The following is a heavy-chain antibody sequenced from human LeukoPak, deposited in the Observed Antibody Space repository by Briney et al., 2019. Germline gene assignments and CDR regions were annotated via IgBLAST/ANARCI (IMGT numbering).Heavy chain of an antibody. J-gene: IGHJ4*02. Sequence: SETLSLTCTVSGGSISSYYWSWIRQPPGKGLEWIGEINHSGSTNYNPSLKSRVTISVDTSKNQFSLKLSSVTAADTAVYYCARGNKWLPVRWGQGTLVTVSS. CDR2: INHSGST. CDR3: ARGNKWLPVR. V-gene: IGHV4-34*01. D-gene: IGHD3-22*01. CDR1: GGSISSYY.